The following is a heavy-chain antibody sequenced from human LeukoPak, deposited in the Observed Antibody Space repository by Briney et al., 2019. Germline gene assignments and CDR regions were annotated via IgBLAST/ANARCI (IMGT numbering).Heavy chain of an antibody. CDR1: GFTFDDYA. V-gene: IGHV3-9*01. CDR3: AKGEGSMIVN. D-gene: IGHD3-22*01. CDR2: ISWNSGNI. J-gene: IGHJ4*02. Sequence: GRSLRLSCAAPGFTFDDYAMHWVRQAPGKGLEWVSGISWNSGNIGYADSVKGRFTISRDNAKNSLYLQMNSLRAEDTALYYCAKGEGSMIVNWGQGTLVTVSS.